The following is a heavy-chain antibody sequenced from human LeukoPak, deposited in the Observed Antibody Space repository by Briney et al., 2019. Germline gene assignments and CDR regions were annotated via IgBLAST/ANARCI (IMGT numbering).Heavy chain of an antibody. CDR3: ARKQYYYDSSGYSNWFDP. J-gene: IGHJ5*02. CDR2: IYHSGST. D-gene: IGHD3-22*01. CDR1: GGSISSSSYY. Sequence: SETLSLTCTVSGGSISSSSYYWGWIRQPPGKGLEWIGSIYHSGSTYYNPSLKSRVTISVDTSKNQFSLKLSSVTAADTAVYYCARKQYYYDSSGYSNWFDPWGQGTLVTVSS. V-gene: IGHV4-39*01.